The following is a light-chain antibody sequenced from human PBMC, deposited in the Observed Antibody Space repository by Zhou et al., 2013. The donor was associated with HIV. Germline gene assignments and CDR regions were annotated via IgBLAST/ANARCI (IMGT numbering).Light chain of an antibody. V-gene: IGKV3-20*01. CDR1: QNVKSNY. Sequence: ELVLTQSPGTLSLSPGERATLSCRASQNVKSNYLAWYQQKPGQPPSLLIYGTSTRATGIPDRFSGSGSGTDFNFTISRLEPEDFATYYCQQLNTYPLTFGGGTKVEIK. CDR3: QQLNTYPLT. CDR2: GTS. J-gene: IGKJ4*01.